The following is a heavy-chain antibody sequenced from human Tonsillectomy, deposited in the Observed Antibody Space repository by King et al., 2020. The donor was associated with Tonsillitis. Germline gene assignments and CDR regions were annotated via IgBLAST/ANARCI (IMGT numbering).Heavy chain of an antibody. Sequence: LQLQESGPGLVKPSETLSLTCTVSGDSISSSSYYWGWIRQPPGKGLEWIGNIYSSGGTYYNPSLKSQVTISVDTSKNHFSLKLSSVTAADTAVYYCARHPTPFYRSSSLWFDPWGQGTLVTVSS. V-gene: IGHV4-39*01. CDR2: IYSSGGT. CDR3: ARHPTPFYRSSSLWFDP. D-gene: IGHD6-6*01. J-gene: IGHJ5*02. CDR1: GDSISSSSYY.